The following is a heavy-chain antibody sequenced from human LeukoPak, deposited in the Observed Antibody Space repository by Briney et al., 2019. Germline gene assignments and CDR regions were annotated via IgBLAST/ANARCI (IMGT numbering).Heavy chain of an antibody. J-gene: IGHJ3*02. CDR2: IYYSGST. Sequence: PSQTLSLTCAVSGGSISSGGYSWSWIRQPPGTGLEWIGYIYYSGSTYYNPSLKSRVTISVDTSKNQFSLKLSSVTAADTAVYYCARESGYDFWSGYYSWKSPDAFDIWGQGTMVTVSS. D-gene: IGHD3-3*01. CDR3: ARESGYDFWSGYYSWKSPDAFDI. V-gene: IGHV4-30-4*07. CDR1: GGSISSGGYS.